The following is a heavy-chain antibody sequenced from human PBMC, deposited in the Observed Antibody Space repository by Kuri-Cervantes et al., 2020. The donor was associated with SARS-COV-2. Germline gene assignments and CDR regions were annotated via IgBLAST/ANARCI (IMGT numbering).Heavy chain of an antibody. D-gene: IGHD4-17*01. Sequence: SETLSLTCTVSGGSISGSGYYWAWIRQPPGKGLEWIGHIHYRETTYYNPSLKSRATISVDTSKNQFSLKPSSVTAADTAVYYCARAHGDYRLFDYWGQGTLVTVSS. V-gene: IGHV4-39*07. CDR1: GGSISGSGYY. J-gene: IGHJ4*02. CDR3: ARAHGDYRLFDY. CDR2: IHYRETT.